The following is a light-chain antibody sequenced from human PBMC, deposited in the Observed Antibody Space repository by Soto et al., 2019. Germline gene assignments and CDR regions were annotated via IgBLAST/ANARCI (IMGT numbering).Light chain of an antibody. V-gene: IGKV3-20*01. CDR1: QSVSSSY. CDR2: GAS. CDR3: QQYGSSLTWT. Sequence: EIGLSQSPCTLSLSPGERATLSCRASQSVSSSYLAWYQQKPGQAPRLLIYGASSRATGIPDRFSGSGSGTDFTLTISRLEPEDFAVYYCQQYGSSLTWTFGQGTKVDIK. J-gene: IGKJ1*01.